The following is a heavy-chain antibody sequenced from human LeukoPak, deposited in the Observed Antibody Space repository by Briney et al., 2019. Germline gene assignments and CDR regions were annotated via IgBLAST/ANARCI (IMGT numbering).Heavy chain of an antibody. J-gene: IGHJ6*02. D-gene: IGHD5-18*01. Sequence: SETLSLTCTVSGGSISSGGYYWSWIRQHPGKGLEWIGYIYYSWSTYYNPSLKGRVTISVDTSKNQFSLKLSSVTAADTAVYYCASSGYSYADPGYYYYGMDVWGQGTTVTVSS. V-gene: IGHV4-31*03. CDR1: GGSISSGGYY. CDR3: ASSGYSYADPGYYYYGMDV. CDR2: IYYSWST.